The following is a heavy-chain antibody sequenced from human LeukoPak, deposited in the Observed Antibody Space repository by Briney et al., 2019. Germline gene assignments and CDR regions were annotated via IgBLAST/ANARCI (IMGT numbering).Heavy chain of an antibody. CDR1: GYTFTGYY. Sequence: ASVKVSCKASGYTFTGYYMHWVRQAPGQGLEWMGWINPNSGGANYAQNFQGRVTMTRDTSISTAYMELRSLRSDDTAVYYCARPDYGDPNWFDPWGQGTLVTVSS. D-gene: IGHD4-17*01. V-gene: IGHV1-2*02. CDR2: INPNSGGA. J-gene: IGHJ5*02. CDR3: ARPDYGDPNWFDP.